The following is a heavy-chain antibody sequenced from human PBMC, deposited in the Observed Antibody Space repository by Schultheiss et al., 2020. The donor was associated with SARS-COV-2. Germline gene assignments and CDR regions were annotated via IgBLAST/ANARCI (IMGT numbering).Heavy chain of an antibody. Sequence: SQTLSLTCTVSGGSISSYYWSWIRQPPGKGLEWIGYIYYSGSTYYNPSLKSRVSISIDTSKNQFSLKLSPVTAADTAVYYCARGHRGFDPWGQGTLVTVAS. CDR1: GGSISSYY. J-gene: IGHJ5*02. CDR2: IYYSGST. V-gene: IGHV4-59*08. CDR3: ARGHRGFDP.